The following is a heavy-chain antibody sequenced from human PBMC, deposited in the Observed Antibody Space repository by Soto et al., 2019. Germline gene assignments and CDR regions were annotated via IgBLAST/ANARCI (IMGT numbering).Heavy chain of an antibody. CDR1: GGSFSGYY. V-gene: IGHV4-34*01. CDR3: ARAKITGLFDY. J-gene: IGHJ4*02. CDR2: INHSGST. Sequence: SETLSLTCAVYGGSFSGYYWTWIRQPPGTGLEWIGEINHSGSTNYNPSLKSRVTISVDTSKNQFSLKLTSVTAADTAVYYCARAKITGLFDYWGQGPLVTVSS. D-gene: IGHD2-8*02.